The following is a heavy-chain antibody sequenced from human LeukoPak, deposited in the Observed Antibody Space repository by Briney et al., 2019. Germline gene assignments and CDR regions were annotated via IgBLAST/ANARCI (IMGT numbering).Heavy chain of an antibody. CDR3: ASLGLEDY. CDR1: GFIFNNYG. J-gene: IGHJ4*02. CDR2: INSDGSST. Sequence: GGSLRLSCAASGFIFNNYGMHWVRQAPGKGLVWVSRINSDGSSTSYADSVKGRFTISRDNAKNTLYLQMNSLRAEDTAVYYCASLGLEDYWGQGTLVTVSS. D-gene: IGHD6-19*01. V-gene: IGHV3-74*01.